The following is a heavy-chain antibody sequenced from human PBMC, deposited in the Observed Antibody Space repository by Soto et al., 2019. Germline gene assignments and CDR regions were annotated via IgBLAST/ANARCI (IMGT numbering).Heavy chain of an antibody. CDR2: ISSSGSTI. Sequence: GGSLRLSGAASGFTFSDYYMSWIRQAPGKGLEWVSYISSSGSTIYYADSVKGRVTISRDNAKNSLYLQMNSLRAEDTAVYYCARHHYSCGDCFSGVTCLLPWGQGTPVTV. J-gene: IGHJ5*02. CDR3: ARHHYSCGDCFSGVTCLLP. CDR1: GFTFSDYY. D-gene: IGHD2-21*01. V-gene: IGHV3-11*01.